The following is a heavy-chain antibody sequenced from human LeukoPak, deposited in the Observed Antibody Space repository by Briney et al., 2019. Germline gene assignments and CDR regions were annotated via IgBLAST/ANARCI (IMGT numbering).Heavy chain of an antibody. Sequence: HPGGSLRLSCAASGFTFSSYAMSWVRQAPGKGLEWISDISTSGGGTYYADSVKGRFTISRDNSKNTLYLQMNSLRAEDTAVYYCAKEGAAAGPNWFDPWGQGTLVTVSS. J-gene: IGHJ5*02. CDR2: ISTSGGGT. CDR1: GFTFSSYA. CDR3: AKEGAAAGPNWFDP. D-gene: IGHD6-13*01. V-gene: IGHV3-23*01.